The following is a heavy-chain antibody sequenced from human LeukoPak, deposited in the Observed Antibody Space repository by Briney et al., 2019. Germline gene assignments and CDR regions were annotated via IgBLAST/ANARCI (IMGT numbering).Heavy chain of an antibody. J-gene: IGHJ4*02. CDR1: GYSISSGYY. D-gene: IGHD6-13*01. Sequence: SETLSLTCSFSGYSISSGYYWGWIRQPPGQGLEWIGNIYHSGSTYYNPSLKSRVTISVDTSKNQFSLKLSSVTAADTAVYYCARTTHFSSWYAYWGQGTLVTVSS. CDR3: ARTTHFSSWYAY. V-gene: IGHV4-38-2*01. CDR2: IYHSGST.